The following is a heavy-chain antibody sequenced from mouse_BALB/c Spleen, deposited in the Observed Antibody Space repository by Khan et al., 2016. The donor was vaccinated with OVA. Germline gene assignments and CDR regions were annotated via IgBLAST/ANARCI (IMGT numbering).Heavy chain of an antibody. V-gene: IGHV1S137*01. Sequence: VQLQESGPELVRPGVSVKISCTGSGYTFTDYAMYGVKQSHAKSLEWIGLISTYSGNTNYNQKFRGKATMTVDKSSSTAYMELARLTSEDSAIXYCARPAYDGYYNFWGQGTTLTVSS. CDR2: ISTYSGNT. CDR1: GYTFTDYA. CDR3: ARPAYDGYYNF. J-gene: IGHJ2*01. D-gene: IGHD2-3*01.